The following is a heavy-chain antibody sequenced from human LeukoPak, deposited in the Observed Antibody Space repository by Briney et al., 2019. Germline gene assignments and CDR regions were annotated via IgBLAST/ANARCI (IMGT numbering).Heavy chain of an antibody. V-gene: IGHV3-53*01. CDR2: IYGGGDT. CDR1: GFTVSSKY. J-gene: IGHJ3*02. CDR3: ARDISIRGDAFDI. D-gene: IGHD3-9*01. Sequence: PGGSLRLSCAASGFTVSSKYMSWVRQAPGKGLEWVSVIYGGGDTIYADSVKGRFTISRDNSKNTLSLQMNSLRADDTAVYYCARDISIRGDAFDIWGQGTMVTVSS.